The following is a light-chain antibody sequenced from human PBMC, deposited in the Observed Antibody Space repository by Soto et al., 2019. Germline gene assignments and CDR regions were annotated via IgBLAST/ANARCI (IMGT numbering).Light chain of an antibody. CDR3: QHYDNLPYT. V-gene: IGKV1-33*01. J-gene: IGKJ2*01. Sequence: DIQMTQSPSSLSASVGDRVIITCQASQDISRYLSWIQHKPGKAPKLLIYEASNLQTGVPERFSGSGSGTHFTFTISSVQPEDVATYYCQHYDNLPYTFGQGTKLEIK. CDR1: QDISRY. CDR2: EAS.